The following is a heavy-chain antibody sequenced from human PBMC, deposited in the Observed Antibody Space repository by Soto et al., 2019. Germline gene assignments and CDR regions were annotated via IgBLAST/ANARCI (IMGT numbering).Heavy chain of an antibody. D-gene: IGHD2-15*01. CDR2: ISGRGDKT. CDR3: AKTPRRVGHIDS. Sequence: DVQLLDSGGGLVQPGGSLRLSCAASGFIFSNYVMSWVRQTPGKGLEWVSGISGRGDKTYYADSVKGRFTVSRDNSKNTLYLQMGSLRAEDTAVDCCAKTPRRVGHIDSWGQGTLVTVSS. CDR1: GFIFSNYV. V-gene: IGHV3-23*01. J-gene: IGHJ4*02.